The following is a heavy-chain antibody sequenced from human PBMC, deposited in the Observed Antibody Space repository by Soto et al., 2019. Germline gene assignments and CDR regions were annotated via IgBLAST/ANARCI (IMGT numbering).Heavy chain of an antibody. CDR2: MYHSGGT. Sequence: PSETLSLTCAVSGGSISIRDWWTCVRQAPGKGLEWIGKMYHSGGTDYSPSLKSRVTISIDKSQKHFSLKLSSVTAADTAVYFCAAGNVDSILESWGRGTLVTVSS. CDR3: AAGNVDSILES. CDR1: GGSISIRDW. V-gene: IGHV4-4*02. J-gene: IGHJ4*02. D-gene: IGHD3-3*01.